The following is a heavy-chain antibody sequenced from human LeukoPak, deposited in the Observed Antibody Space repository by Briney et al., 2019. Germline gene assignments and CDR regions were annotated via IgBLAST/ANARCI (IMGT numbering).Heavy chain of an antibody. Sequence: ASVKVSCKVSGYTLTELSMHWVRQAPGKGLEWMGGFDPEDGETIYAQKFQGRVTMTRNTSISTAYMELSSLRSEDTAVYYCATEGAILGSGSSYYYYYGMDVWGQGTTVTVSS. CDR1: GYTLTELS. CDR2: FDPEDGET. CDR3: ATEGAILGSGSSYYYYYGMDV. D-gene: IGHD3-10*01. J-gene: IGHJ6*02. V-gene: IGHV1-24*01.